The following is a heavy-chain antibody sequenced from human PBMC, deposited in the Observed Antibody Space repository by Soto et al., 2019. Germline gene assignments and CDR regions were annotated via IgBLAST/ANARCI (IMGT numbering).Heavy chain of an antibody. CDR2: INPGFPAASST. CDR1: GYTLTTFF. Sequence: GASVKVSCKASGYTLTTFFMNWVRQAPGQGLEWMGVINPGFPAASSTTYSQKIQGRVTMTTDTSTSTVYMELSRLRSDDTAGYYSAREAIAAGATSGLDVWGKGNRVIVAS. CDR3: AREAIAAGATSGLDV. D-gene: IGHD6-25*01. J-gene: IGHJ6*01. V-gene: IGHV1-46*01.